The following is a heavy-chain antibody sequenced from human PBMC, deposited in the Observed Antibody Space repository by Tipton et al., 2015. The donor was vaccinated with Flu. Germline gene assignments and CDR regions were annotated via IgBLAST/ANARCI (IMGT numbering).Heavy chain of an antibody. CDR3: ARVRGSWYYYYGMDV. J-gene: IGHJ6*02. CDR2: IYYSGST. Sequence: TLSLTCTVSGGSISSYYWSWIRQPPGKGLEWIGYIYYSGSTNYNPSLKSRVTISVDTSKNQFSLKLSSVTAADTAVYYCARVRGSWYYYYGMDVWGQGPTVTVSS. V-gene: IGHV4-59*01. CDR1: GGSISSYY.